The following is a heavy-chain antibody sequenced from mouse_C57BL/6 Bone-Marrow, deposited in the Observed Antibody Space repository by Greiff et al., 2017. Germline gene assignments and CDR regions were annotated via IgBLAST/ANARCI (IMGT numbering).Heavy chain of an antibody. CDR3: AIPYYGSSPWYFDV. CDR1: GFSLTSYG. Sequence: QVQLKQSGPGLVQPSQSLSITCTVSGFSLTSYGVHWVRQSPGKGLEWLGVLWRGGSTDYNAAFMSRLSITKDNSKSQVFFKMNSLQADDTAIYYCAIPYYGSSPWYFDVWGTGTTVTVSS. CDR2: LWRGGST. D-gene: IGHD1-1*01. V-gene: IGHV2-5*01. J-gene: IGHJ1*03.